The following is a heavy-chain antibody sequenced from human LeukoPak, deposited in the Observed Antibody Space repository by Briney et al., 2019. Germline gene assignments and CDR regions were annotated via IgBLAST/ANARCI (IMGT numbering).Heavy chain of an antibody. CDR2: MNPNTGNT. J-gene: IGHJ4*02. Sequence: ASVKVSCKASGYTFTNYGINWVRQGSGQGLEWLGWMNPNTGNTGYAQKFQGRVTMTRNTSISTAYMELSFLRSDDPAVYYCARGRVTMVRGIIIRYFDYWSQGTLVTVSS. CDR1: GYTFTNYG. D-gene: IGHD3-10*01. V-gene: IGHV1-8*02. CDR3: ARGRVTMVRGIIIRYFDY.